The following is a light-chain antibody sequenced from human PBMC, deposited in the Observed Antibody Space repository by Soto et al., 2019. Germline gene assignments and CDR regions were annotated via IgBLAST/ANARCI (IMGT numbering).Light chain of an antibody. CDR1: QSVLYSSNNKNY. V-gene: IGKV4-1*01. CDR3: QQSYSTPQT. J-gene: IGKJ2*01. Sequence: DIVMTQSPDSLAVSLGARATINCKSSQSVLYSSNNKNYLAWYQQKPRQPPKLLIYWASTRESGVPDRFSGSGSGTDFTLTISSLQAEDVAVYYCQQSYSTPQTFGQGTKLEIK. CDR2: WAS.